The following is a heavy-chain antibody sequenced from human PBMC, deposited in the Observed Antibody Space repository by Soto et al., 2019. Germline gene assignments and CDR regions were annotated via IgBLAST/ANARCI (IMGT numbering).Heavy chain of an antibody. J-gene: IGHJ4*02. CDR2: IHYSGST. CDR1: GGSISSSTYY. CDR3: EMEGLDIVHP. V-gene: IGHV4-39*01. Sequence: QLQLQESGPGLVKPSETLSLTCTVSGGSISSSTYYWGWIRQPPGKGLEWIGSIHYSGSTYYNPSLKSRVTISVGTSTNQFSLWLSSVTAALTAVYSCEMEGLDIVHPGGQGTLVTV. D-gene: IGHD2-8*01.